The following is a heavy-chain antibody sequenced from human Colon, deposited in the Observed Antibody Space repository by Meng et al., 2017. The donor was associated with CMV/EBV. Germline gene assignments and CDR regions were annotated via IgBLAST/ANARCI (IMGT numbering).Heavy chain of an antibody. Sequence: GESLKISCAASGFSFSGSAMHWVRQASGKGLEWVGLIRSKPNSYATAYAASVKGRFTIPRDDSKDTAYLQMNSLKTEDTAVYYCASDILTGYHDYWGQGTLVTVSS. CDR2: IRSKPNSYAT. V-gene: IGHV3-73*01. D-gene: IGHD3-9*01. CDR1: GFSFSGSA. J-gene: IGHJ4*02. CDR3: ASDILTGYHDY.